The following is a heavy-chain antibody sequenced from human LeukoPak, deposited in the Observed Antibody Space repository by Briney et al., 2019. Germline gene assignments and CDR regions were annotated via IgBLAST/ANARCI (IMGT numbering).Heavy chain of an antibody. D-gene: IGHD3-22*01. CDR2: IWYDGSNK. Sequence: GGSLRLSCVASGFTFSSYGMHWVRQAPGKGLEWVAFIWYDGSNKYYADSVKGRFTISRDNSKNTLSLQMNSLRAEDTAVYYCARDPASYYYDSSGAPWWFDPWGQGTLVTVSS. V-gene: IGHV3-33*01. J-gene: IGHJ5*02. CDR1: GFTFSSYG. CDR3: ARDPASYYYDSSGAPWWFDP.